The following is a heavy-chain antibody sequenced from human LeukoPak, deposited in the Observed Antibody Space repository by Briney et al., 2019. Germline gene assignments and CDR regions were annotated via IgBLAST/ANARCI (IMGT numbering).Heavy chain of an antibody. CDR3: AGGKGIVVVVAATVPGYFDY. J-gene: IGHJ4*02. V-gene: IGHV4-30-2*01. CDR1: GGSISSGGYY. CDR2: IYHSGST. Sequence: TPSLTCTISGGSISSGGYYWSWIRQPPGKGLEWIGYIYHSGSTYYNPSLKSRVTISVDRSKNQFSLKLSSVTAADTAVYYCAGGKGIVVVVAATVPGYFDYWGQGTLVTVSS. D-gene: IGHD2-15*01.